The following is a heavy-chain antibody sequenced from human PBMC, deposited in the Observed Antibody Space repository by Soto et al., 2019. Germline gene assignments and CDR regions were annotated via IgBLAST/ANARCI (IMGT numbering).Heavy chain of an antibody. V-gene: IGHV3-73*01. J-gene: IGHJ6*02. CDR1: GFAFSGST. CDR2: IRSKANSFAT. Sequence: PGGSLRLSCAGSGFAFSGSTINWVRQASGKGLEWVGRIRSKANSFATAYAASVKGRFIISRDDSKTTAYLQMNSLKIEDTAVYYCFRENYFSYHRMDVWGQGTTVTVSS. CDR3: FRENYFSYHRMDV.